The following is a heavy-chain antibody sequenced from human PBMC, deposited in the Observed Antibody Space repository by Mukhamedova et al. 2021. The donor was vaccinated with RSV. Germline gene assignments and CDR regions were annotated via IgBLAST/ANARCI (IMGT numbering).Heavy chain of an antibody. CDR2: ISGSGGST. V-gene: IGHV3-23*01. J-gene: IGHJ5*02. CDR3: AKDDYVWGSYRYSELYNWFDP. D-gene: IGHD3-16*02. Sequence: GLEWVSGISGSGGSTYYADSVKGRFTISRDNSKNTLYLQMNSLRAEDTAVYYCAKDDYVWGSYRYSELYNWFDPWGQGTLVTV.